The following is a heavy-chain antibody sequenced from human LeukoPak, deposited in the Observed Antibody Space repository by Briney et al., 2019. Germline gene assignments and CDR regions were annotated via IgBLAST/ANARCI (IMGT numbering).Heavy chain of an antibody. V-gene: IGHV3-21*01. Sequence: PGGSLRLSCAASGFTFSSYSMNWVRQAPGKGLEWVSSISSSSSYIYYADSVKGRFTISRDNAKNSLYLQMNSLRAEDTAVYYCARDQRRWGYYYGMDVWGQGTTVTVSS. D-gene: IGHD5-24*01. CDR1: GFTFSSYS. CDR3: ARDQRRWGYYYGMDV. J-gene: IGHJ6*02. CDR2: ISSSSSYI.